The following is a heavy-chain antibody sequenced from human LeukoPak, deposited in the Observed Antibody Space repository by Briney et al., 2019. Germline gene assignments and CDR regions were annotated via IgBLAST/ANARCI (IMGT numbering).Heavy chain of an antibody. Sequence: GESLKISCKGSGYSFTRYWIAWVRQMPGKGLEWMGIIYPGDSDTKYSPSFQGHVIFSADKSISTAYLEWSSRKASDTAMYYCASQGASGPLDYWGQGTVVTVSS. J-gene: IGHJ4*02. CDR1: GYSFTRYW. CDR2: IYPGDSDT. V-gene: IGHV5-51*01. CDR3: ASQGASGPLDY.